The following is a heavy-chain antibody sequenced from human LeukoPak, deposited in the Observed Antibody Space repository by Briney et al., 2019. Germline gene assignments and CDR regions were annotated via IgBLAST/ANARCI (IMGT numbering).Heavy chain of an antibody. CDR1: GFTFSSYG. Sequence: PGGSLRLSCAASGFTFSSYGMHWVRQAPGKGLEWVAFIRYDGSNKYYADSVKGRFTISRDNAKNSLYLQMNSLRAEDTAVYYCARGGLIVVVFDYWGQGTLVTVSS. CDR3: ARGGLIVVVFDY. D-gene: IGHD2-21*01. V-gene: IGHV3-30*02. J-gene: IGHJ4*02. CDR2: IRYDGSNK.